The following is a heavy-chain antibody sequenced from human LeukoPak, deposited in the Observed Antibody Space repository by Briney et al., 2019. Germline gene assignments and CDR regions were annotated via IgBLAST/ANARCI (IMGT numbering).Heavy chain of an antibody. CDR2: INPSGGST. CDR1: GYTFTSYY. D-gene: IGHD3-10*01. J-gene: IGHJ4*02. Sequence: ASVKVSCKASGYTFTSYYMHWARQAPGQGLEWMGIINPSGGSTSYAQKFQGRVTMTRDTSTSTVYMELSSLRSEDTAVYYCARSVTMVRGVIITLTTTPFDYWGQGTLVTVSS. CDR3: ARSVTMVRGVIITLTTTPFDY. V-gene: IGHV1-46*01.